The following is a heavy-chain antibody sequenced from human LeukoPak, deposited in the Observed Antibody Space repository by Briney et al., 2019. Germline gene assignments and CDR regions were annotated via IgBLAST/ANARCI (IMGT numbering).Heavy chain of an antibody. J-gene: IGHJ4*02. CDR3: ATETPYYDSSSYYSPFLH. V-gene: IGHV3-30-3*01. D-gene: IGHD3-22*01. CDR2: ISYDGSNK. Sequence: PGGSLRLSCAASGFTFSSYAMHWVRQAPGKGLEWVAVISYDGSNKYYADSVKGRFTISRDNAKNTLYLQMNSLTAEDTAVYYCATETPYYDSSSYYSPFLHWGQGTLVTVSS. CDR1: GFTFSSYA.